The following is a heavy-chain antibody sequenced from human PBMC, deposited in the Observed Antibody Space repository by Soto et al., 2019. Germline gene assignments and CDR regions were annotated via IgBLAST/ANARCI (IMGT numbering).Heavy chain of an antibody. CDR1: GGSISSYY. CDR3: ACAFEYQLDY. CDR2: IYYSGST. Sequence: SETLSLTCTVSGGSISSYYWSWIRQPPGKGLEWIGYIYYSGSTNYNPSLKSRVTISVDTSKNQFSLKLSSVTAADTAVYYCACAFEYQLDYWGQGTLVTVSS. J-gene: IGHJ4*02. V-gene: IGHV4-59*08.